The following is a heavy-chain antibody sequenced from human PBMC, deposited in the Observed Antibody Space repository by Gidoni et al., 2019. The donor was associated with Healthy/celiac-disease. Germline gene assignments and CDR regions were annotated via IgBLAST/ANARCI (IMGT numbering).Heavy chain of an antibody. CDR1: GYTFTGYY. J-gene: IGHJ2*01. CDR2: INPNSGGT. V-gene: IGHV1-2*02. D-gene: IGHD2-15*01. CDR3: ASGYCSGGSCYPYWYFDL. Sequence: QVQLVQSGAEVKKPGASVKVSCKASGYTFTGYYMHWVRQAPGQGLEWMGWINPNSGGTNYAQKFQGRVTMTRDTSISTAYMELSRLRSDDTAVYYCASGYCSGGSCYPYWYFDLWGRGTLVTVSS.